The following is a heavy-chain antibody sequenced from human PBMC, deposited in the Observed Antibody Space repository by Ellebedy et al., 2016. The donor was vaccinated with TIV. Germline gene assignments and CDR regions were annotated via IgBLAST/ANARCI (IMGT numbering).Heavy chain of an antibody. CDR1: GFFINSGYH. V-gene: IGHV4-38-2*02. J-gene: IGHJ5*02. CDR2: IHHSGRT. D-gene: IGHD6-19*01. CDR3: ARRSTSGPYNWFDP. Sequence: SETLSLXXTVSGFFINSGYHWGWIRQSPGKGLEWIANIHHSGRTHYNPSLESRVTISVDTSKNQFSLNLNSVTAADTAVYYCARRSTSGPYNWFDPWGQGTLVTVSS.